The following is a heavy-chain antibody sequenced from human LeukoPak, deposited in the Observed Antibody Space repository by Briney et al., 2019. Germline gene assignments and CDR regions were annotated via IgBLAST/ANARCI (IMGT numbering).Heavy chain of an antibody. Sequence: GSSVKVSCKASGGTLSSYAISWVRQAPGQGLEWMGGIIPIFGTANYAQKFQGRVTITADKSTSTAYMELSSLRSEDTAVYYCANAVTIGGDYWGQGTLVTVSS. CDR1: GGTLSSYA. CDR2: IIPIFGTA. V-gene: IGHV1-69*06. J-gene: IGHJ4*02. D-gene: IGHD4-17*01. CDR3: ANAVTIGGDY.